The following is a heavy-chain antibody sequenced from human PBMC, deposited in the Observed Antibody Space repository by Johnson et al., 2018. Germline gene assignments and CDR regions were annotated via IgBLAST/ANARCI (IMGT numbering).Heavy chain of an antibody. V-gene: IGHV3-30-3*01. D-gene: IGHD1-1*01. CDR3: ARDRATRYFDY. Sequence: QVQLVQSGGGVVQPGRSLRLSCVVSGFTFSHYAMHWVRQAPGKGLAWVAMISYDGNKKYYADSVKGRFTISRDNSKNTLYLQMNSLRAEDTAVYYCARDRATRYFDYWGQGTLVTVSS. CDR1: GFTFSHYA. J-gene: IGHJ4*02. CDR2: ISYDGNKK.